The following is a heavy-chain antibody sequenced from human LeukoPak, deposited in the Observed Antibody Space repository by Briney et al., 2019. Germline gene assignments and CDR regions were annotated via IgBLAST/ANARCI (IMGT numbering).Heavy chain of an antibody. V-gene: IGHV3-11*01. CDR1: GFTFSDYY. CDR2: ISPGSSTI. CDR3: ARGPYGDYLDY. J-gene: IGHJ4*02. D-gene: IGHD4-17*01. Sequence: GGSLRLSCAASGFTFSDYYMSWIRQAPGKGLEWVSYISPGSSTIYYADSVKGRFTISRDNAKNSLYLQMNSLRAEDTASYYCARGPYGDYLDYWGQGTLVTVSS.